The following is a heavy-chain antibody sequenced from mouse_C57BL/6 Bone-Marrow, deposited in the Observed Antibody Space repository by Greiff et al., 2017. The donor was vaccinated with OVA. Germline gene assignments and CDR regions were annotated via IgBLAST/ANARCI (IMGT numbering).Heavy chain of an antibody. CDR3: ARGYGSSYFYWYFDV. D-gene: IGHD1-1*01. CDR1: GFNIKNTY. CDR2: IDPANGNT. V-gene: IGHV14-3*01. J-gene: IGHJ1*03. Sequence: VQLQQSVAELVRPGASVKLSCTASGFNIKNTYMHWVKQRPEQGLEWIGRIDPANGNTKYAPKFQGKATITADTYSNTAYLQLSSLTSEDTAIYYCARGYGSSYFYWYFDVWGTGTTVTVSS.